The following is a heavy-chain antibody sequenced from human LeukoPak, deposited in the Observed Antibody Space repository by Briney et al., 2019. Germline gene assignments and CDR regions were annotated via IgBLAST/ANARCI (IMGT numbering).Heavy chain of an antibody. D-gene: IGHD3-22*01. CDR3: AREDYYDSSGYDAFDI. Sequence: GGSLRLSCAASGFTFSSYSMGWVRQAPGKGLEWVSSISSSSSYIYYADSVKGRFTISRDNARNSLYLQMNSLRAEDTAVYYCAREDYYDSSGYDAFDIWGQGTMVTVSS. V-gene: IGHV3-21*01. CDR1: GFTFSSYS. CDR2: ISSSSSYI. J-gene: IGHJ3*02.